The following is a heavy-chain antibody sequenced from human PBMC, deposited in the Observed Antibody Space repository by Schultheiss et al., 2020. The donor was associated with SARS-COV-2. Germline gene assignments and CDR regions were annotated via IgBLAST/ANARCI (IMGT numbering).Heavy chain of an antibody. J-gene: IGHJ4*02. D-gene: IGHD1-14*01. V-gene: IGHV3-66*03. CDR3: ARTGRGTFDY. CDR2: IYSCGST. Sequence: GGSLRLSCAASGFTVSSNYMSWVRQAPGKGLEWVSVIYSCGSTYYADSVKGRFTISRDNSKNSLYLQMNSLRAEDTAVYYCARTGRGTFDYWGQGTLVTVSS. CDR1: GFTVSSNY.